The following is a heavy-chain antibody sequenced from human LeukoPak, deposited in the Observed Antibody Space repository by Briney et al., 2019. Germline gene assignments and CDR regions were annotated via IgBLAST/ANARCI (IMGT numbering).Heavy chain of an antibody. CDR2: IYYSGNT. CDR3: ARSTGSTMFIDY. Sequence: SETLSLTCTVSGGSISPYYWSWIRQPPGKGREWLGYIYYSGNTDYNPSLKSRVAISVDTSKNQFSLKLSSVTAADTAVYYCARSTGSTMFIDYWGQGNLVTVSS. D-gene: IGHD3-10*02. CDR1: GGSISPYY. V-gene: IGHV4-59*01. J-gene: IGHJ4*02.